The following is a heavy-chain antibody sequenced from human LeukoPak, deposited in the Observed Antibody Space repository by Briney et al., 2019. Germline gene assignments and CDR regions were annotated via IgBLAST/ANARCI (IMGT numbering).Heavy chain of an antibody. Sequence: GGSLRLSCAASGFTFSSYSMNWVRQAPGKGLEWVSYISSSSSTIYYADSVKGRFTISRDNAKNSLYLQMNSLRAEDTAVYYCARDSYDILTGYFSYWGQGTLVTVSS. CDR2: ISSSSSTI. V-gene: IGHV3-48*01. D-gene: IGHD3-9*01. CDR1: GFTFSSYS. CDR3: ARDSYDILTGYFSY. J-gene: IGHJ4*02.